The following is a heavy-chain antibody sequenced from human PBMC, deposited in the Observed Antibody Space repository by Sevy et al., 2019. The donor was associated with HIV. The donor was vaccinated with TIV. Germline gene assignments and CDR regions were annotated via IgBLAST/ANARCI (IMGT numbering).Heavy chain of an antibody. D-gene: IGHD5-12*01. CDR1: GDSVTNYDYY. Sequence: SETLSLTCSISGDSVTNYDYYWTWIRLPPGRGLEWVGYVSHSGRTKYNPSLGGRLTMSVDTSKNQFSLTMTSVTAADTAVYYCARERLAGYERTDFEHHCMDVWGQGTTVTFSS. CDR3: ARERLAGYERTDFEHHCMDV. CDR2: VSHSGRT. V-gene: IGHV4-61*08. J-gene: IGHJ6*02.